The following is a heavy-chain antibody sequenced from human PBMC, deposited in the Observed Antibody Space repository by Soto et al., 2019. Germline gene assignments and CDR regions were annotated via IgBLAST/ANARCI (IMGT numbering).Heavy chain of an antibody. D-gene: IGHD4-17*01. CDR1: GFTFSSYA. Sequence: GGSLRLSCAASGFTFSSYAMSWVRQAPGKGLEWVSAISGSGGSTYYADSVKGRFTISRDNSKNTLYPQMNSLRAEDTAVYYCAKDPYQEVTTVCWYFDLWGRGTLVTVSS. CDR3: AKDPYQEVTTVCWYFDL. CDR2: ISGSGGST. J-gene: IGHJ2*01. V-gene: IGHV3-23*01.